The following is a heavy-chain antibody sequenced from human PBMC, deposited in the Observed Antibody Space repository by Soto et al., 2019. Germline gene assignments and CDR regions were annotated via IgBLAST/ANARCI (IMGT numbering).Heavy chain of an antibody. CDR3: AKARCTSATCYVPDY. V-gene: IGHV3-23*01. CDR1: GFFFSSYT. CDR2: ISGSGDSP. Sequence: EVQLLQSGGGLVQPGESLRLSCAASGFFFSSYTMSWVRQAPGKGLEWVSVISGSGDSPYHADSVQGRFTISRDNPKNTLYLQMYSLRAEDTAIYYCAKARCTSATCYVPDYWGQGTLVTVSS. J-gene: IGHJ4*02. D-gene: IGHD2-8*02.